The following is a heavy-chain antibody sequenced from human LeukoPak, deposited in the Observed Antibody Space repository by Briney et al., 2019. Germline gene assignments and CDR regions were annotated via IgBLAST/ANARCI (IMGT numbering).Heavy chain of an antibody. CDR2: IRYDGRNK. CDR1: GFTFSNYG. D-gene: IGHD2-8*02. J-gene: IGHJ4*02. CDR3: ATYRQVLLPFES. V-gene: IGHV3-30*02. Sequence: PGGSLRLSCAASGFTFSNYGMHWVRQAPGKGLEWVAFIRYDGRNKYYSDSVKGRFTISRDNSKNTLYLQMNSLRAEDTAIYYCATYRQVLLPFESWGQGTLVTVSS.